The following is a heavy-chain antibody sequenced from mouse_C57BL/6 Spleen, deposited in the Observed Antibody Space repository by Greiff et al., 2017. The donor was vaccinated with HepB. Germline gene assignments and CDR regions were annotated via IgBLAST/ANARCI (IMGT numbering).Heavy chain of an antibody. D-gene: IGHD1-1*01. CDR2: ISDGGSYT. CDR1: GFTFSSYA. V-gene: IGHV5-4*01. Sequence: EVQGVESGGGLVKPGGSLKLSCAASGFTFSSYAMSWVRQTPEKRLEWVATISDGGSYTYYPDNVKGRFTISRDNAKNNLYLQMSHLKSEDTAMYYCARDRDYYGSYAMDYWGQGTSVTVSS. J-gene: IGHJ4*01. CDR3: ARDRDYYGSYAMDY.